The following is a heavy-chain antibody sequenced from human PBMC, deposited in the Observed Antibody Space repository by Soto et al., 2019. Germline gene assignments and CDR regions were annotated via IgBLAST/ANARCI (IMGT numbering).Heavy chain of an antibody. D-gene: IGHD3-10*01. Sequence: SETLSLTCTVSGGSISSYYWSWILQPPGKGLEWIGYISNIGCTSYNPSLKSRVSISVDTSKNQFSLKLTSVTAADTAVYYCTTQGFGGLHGLVDVWGQGTTVTVSS. CDR2: ISNIGCT. CDR3: TTQGFGGLHGLVDV. J-gene: IGHJ6*02. V-gene: IGHV4-59*08. CDR1: GGSISSYY.